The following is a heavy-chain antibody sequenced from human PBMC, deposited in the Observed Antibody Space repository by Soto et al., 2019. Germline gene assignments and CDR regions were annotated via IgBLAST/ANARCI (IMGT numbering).Heavy chain of an antibody. CDR1: GFTFSNFG. V-gene: IGHV3-30*18. J-gene: IGHJ4*02. Sequence: QVQLVESGGGVVQPGRSLRLSCAASGFTFSNFGMHWVRQAPGKGLEWVASISYDGNIKYSADSVKGRFTISRDNSKKTLDPQMNSLRREETGVYYWGKFLGPVTAAVDDYWGQGTLVTVSS. CDR3: GKFLGPVTAAVDDY. CDR2: ISYDGNIK. D-gene: IGHD6-13*01.